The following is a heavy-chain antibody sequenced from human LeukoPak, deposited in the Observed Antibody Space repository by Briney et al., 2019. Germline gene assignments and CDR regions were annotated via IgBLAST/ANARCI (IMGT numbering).Heavy chain of an antibody. J-gene: IGHJ6*03. V-gene: IGHV3-7*01. CDR1: GFTFSSYW. CDR2: IKQDGSEK. D-gene: IGHD3-10*01. CDR3: ARDQTYSWFGELLNYYYYYYMDV. Sequence: QTGGSLRLSCAASGFTFSSYWMSWVRQAPGKGLEWVANIKQDGSEKYYVDSVRGRFTISRDNAKNSLYLQMNSLRAEDTAVYYCARDQTYSWFGELLNYYYYYYMDVWGKGNTVTVSS.